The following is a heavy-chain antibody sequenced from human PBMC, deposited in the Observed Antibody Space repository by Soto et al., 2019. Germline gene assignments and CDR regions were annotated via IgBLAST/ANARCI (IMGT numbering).Heavy chain of an antibody. CDR3: ARDMGGSYYEPHDY. Sequence: QVQVVQSGAEVKKPGASVKVSCKASGYTFTSNGISWVRQAPGQGLEWMGWMSAYNVNTNYAQKFQGSVTMTIDTSTSTAYMELRSLRSDDTAVYYCARDMGGSYYEPHDYWGQGTLVTVSS. J-gene: IGHJ4*02. CDR2: MSAYNVNT. CDR1: GYTFTSNG. V-gene: IGHV1-18*01. D-gene: IGHD3-22*01.